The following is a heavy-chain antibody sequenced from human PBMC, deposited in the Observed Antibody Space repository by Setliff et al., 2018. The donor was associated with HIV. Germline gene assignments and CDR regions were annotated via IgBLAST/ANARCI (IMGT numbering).Heavy chain of an antibody. D-gene: IGHD3-10*01. J-gene: IGHJ6*02. CDR2: IFRAGNA. CDR3: GREQYHFVFDYYYYYGMDV. V-gene: IGHV4-61*02. Sequence: SETLSLTCTVSGGSINSGAYLWAWIRQPAGKGLEWIGRIFRAGNATYNPSLKSRAILSVDTSQNQFSLQLKHVTAADTAIYYCGREQYHFVFDYYYYYGMDVWGQGNTVTVSS. CDR1: GGSINSGAYL.